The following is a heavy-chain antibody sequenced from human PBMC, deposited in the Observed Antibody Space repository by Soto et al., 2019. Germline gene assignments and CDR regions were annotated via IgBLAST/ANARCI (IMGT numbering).Heavy chain of an antibody. CDR3: ARMIRSYYYGVDV. CDR1: GGSISSYY. Sequence: SETLSVTCTVSGGSISSYYWSWIRQPPGKGLEWIGHIHYSGSTNYNPSLESRVTISVDTSKNQLSLNLSSVTAADTAVYYCARMIRSYYYGVDVWGQGTTVTVSS. V-gene: IGHV4-59*01. D-gene: IGHD3-22*01. J-gene: IGHJ6*02. CDR2: IHYSGST.